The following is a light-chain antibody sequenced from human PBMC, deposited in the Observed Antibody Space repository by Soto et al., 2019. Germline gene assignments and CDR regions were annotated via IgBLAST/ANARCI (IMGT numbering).Light chain of an antibody. Sequence: DIQMTQSPPSLSASVVDRVTITCLASQSISSYLNWYQQKPGKAPKLLIYAASSLQSGVPSRFSGSGSGTDFTLTISSLQPEDFATYYCQQSYSTPPTFGGGTKVDIK. J-gene: IGKJ4*01. V-gene: IGKV1-39*01. CDR2: AAS. CDR1: QSISSY. CDR3: QQSYSTPPT.